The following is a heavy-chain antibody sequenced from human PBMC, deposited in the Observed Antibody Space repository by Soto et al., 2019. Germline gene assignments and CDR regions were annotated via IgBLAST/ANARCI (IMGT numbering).Heavy chain of an antibody. J-gene: IGHJ4*02. CDR3: ARGGSSWYLFDY. V-gene: IGHV1-69*01. CDR1: GGTFSSYA. CDR2: IIPIFGTA. D-gene: IGHD6-13*01. Sequence: QVQLVQSGAEVKKPGSSVKVSCKASGGTFSSYAISWVRQAPGQGLEWMGGIIPIFGTANYAQKFQGRVTITADESMSTAYMELSTLRSEYTAVYCCARGGSSWYLFDYWGQGTLVTFSS.